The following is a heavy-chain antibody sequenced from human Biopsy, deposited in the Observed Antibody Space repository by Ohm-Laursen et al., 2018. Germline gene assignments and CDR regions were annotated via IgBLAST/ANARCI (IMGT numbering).Heavy chain of an antibody. V-gene: IGHV4-59*08. CDR1: GVSISSYF. CDR2: VSYSGNT. CDR3: AAYYYDSSGYFYAFHY. J-gene: IGHJ4*02. Sequence: SDTLSLTCAVSGVSISSYFWSWIRQPIGKGLEWIGYVSYSGNTKYNPSLKSRVIISADTSKNQFSLKLSSVTAADTAMYYCAAYYYDSSGYFYAFHYWGQGTLVTVSS. D-gene: IGHD3-22*01.